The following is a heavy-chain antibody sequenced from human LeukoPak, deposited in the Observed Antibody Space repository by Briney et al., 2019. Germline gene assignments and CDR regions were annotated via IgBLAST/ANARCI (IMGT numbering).Heavy chain of an antibody. J-gene: IGHJ6*02. CDR2: ISAYNGNT. V-gene: IGHV1-18*01. Sequence: ASVKVSCKASGYTFTSYGISWVRQAPGQGLEWMGWISAYNGNTNYAQKLQGRVTMTTDTSTSTAYMELRSLRSDDTAVYYCARNPNMLAVAGTIYYYYYYGMDVWGQGTTVTVSS. CDR1: GYTFTSYG. CDR3: ARNPNMLAVAGTIYYYYYYGMDV. D-gene: IGHD6-19*01.